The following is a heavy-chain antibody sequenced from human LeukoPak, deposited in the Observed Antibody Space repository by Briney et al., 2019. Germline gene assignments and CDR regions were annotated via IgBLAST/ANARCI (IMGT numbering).Heavy chain of an antibody. J-gene: IGHJ5*02. CDR2: IIPIFGTA. CDR3: ATGYCSGGSCYTGDWFDP. V-gene: IGHV1-69*13. D-gene: IGHD2-15*01. CDR1: GGTFSSYA. Sequence: SVKVSCKASGGTFSSYAMSWVRQAPGQGLEWMGGIIPIFGTANYAQKFQGRVTITADESTSTAYMELSSLRSEDTAVYYCATGYCSGGSCYTGDWFDPWGQGTLVTVSS.